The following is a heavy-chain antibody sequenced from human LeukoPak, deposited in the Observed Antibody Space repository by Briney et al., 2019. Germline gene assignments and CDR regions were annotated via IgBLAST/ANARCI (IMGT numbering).Heavy chain of an antibody. Sequence: SETLSLTCTVSGGSISNYYWSWIRQPAGKGLEWIGRVYSSGSTNYNPSLKSRVTMSVDTSKNQFSLKLSSVTAADTAVYFCARLLRDSDWPTYFDNWGQGALVTVSS. D-gene: IGHD3-9*01. CDR2: VYSSGST. CDR1: GGSISNYY. J-gene: IGHJ4*02. CDR3: ARLLRDSDWPTYFDN. V-gene: IGHV4-4*07.